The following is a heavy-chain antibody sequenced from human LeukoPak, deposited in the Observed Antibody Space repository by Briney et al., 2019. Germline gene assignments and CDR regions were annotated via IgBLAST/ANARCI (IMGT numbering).Heavy chain of an antibody. J-gene: IGHJ3*02. D-gene: IGHD6-13*01. CDR3: TRHRSIAAAGMLNDAFDI. CDR2: IRSKANSYAT. V-gene: IGHV3-73*01. Sequence: GGSLRLSCAASGFTFSSYAMHWVRQASGKGLEWVGRIRSKANSYATAYAASVKGRFTISRDDSKNTAYLQMNSLKTEDTAVYYCTRHRSIAAAGMLNDAFDIWGQGTMVTVSS. CDR1: GFTFSSYA.